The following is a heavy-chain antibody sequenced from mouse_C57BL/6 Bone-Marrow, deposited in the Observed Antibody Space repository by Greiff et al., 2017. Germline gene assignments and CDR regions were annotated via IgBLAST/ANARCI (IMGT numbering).Heavy chain of an antibody. CDR3: ARTPGLRLDY. D-gene: IGHD2-4*01. CDR1: GYTFTSYW. Sequence: QVQLQQPGAELVMPGASVKLSCKASGYTFTSYWMHWVKQRPGQGLEWIGEIDPSDSYTNYNQKFKGKSTLTVDKSSSTAYMTLSSLTSEDSAVYYCARTPGLRLDYWGQGTTLTVSS. V-gene: IGHV1-69*01. J-gene: IGHJ2*01. CDR2: IDPSDSYT.